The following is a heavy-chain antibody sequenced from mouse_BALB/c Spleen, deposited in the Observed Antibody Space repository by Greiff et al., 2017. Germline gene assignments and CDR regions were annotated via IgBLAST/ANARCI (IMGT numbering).Heavy chain of an antibody. V-gene: IGHV1-9*01. J-gene: IGHJ4*01. D-gene: IGHD1-1*01. CDR3: ARRGPITTVAMDY. CDR2: ILPGSGST. CDR1: GYTFSSYW. Sequence: QVQLQQSGAELMKPGASVKISCKATGYTFSSYWIEWVKQRPGHGLEWIGEILPGSGSTNYNEKFKGKATFTADTSSNTSYMQLSSLTSEDSAVYYCARRGPITTVAMDYWGQGTSVTVSS.